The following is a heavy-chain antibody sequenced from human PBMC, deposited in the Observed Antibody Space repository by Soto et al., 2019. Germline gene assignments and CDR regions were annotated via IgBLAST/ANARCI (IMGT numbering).Heavy chain of an antibody. D-gene: IGHD3-22*01. CDR1: GFTFSSYG. CDR3: AKDLIAYYDSSGFDY. CDR2: ISYDGSNK. J-gene: IGHJ4*02. Sequence: QVQLVESGGGVVQPGRSLRLSCAASGFTFSSYGMHWVRQAPGKGLEWVAVISYDGSNKYYADSVKGRFTISRDNSKNPLYLQMNSLRAEDTAVYYCAKDLIAYYDSSGFDYWGQGTLVTVSS. V-gene: IGHV3-30*18.